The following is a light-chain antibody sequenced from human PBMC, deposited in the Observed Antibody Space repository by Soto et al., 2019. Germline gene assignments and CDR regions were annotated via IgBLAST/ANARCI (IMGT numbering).Light chain of an antibody. CDR1: QSVLYSSNNNNY. CDR3: QQYYSTWT. Sequence: DIVLTQSPDSLAVSLGERATINCKSSQSVLYSSNNNNYLAWYQQKPGQPPKLLICWASTREFGVPDRFNGSGSGTDFTLTISSLQAEDVAVYFCQQYYSTWTFGQGTKVEIK. V-gene: IGKV4-1*01. J-gene: IGKJ1*01. CDR2: WAS.